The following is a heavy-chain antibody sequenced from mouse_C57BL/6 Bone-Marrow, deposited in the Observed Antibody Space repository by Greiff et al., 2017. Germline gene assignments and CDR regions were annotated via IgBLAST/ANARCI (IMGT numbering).Heavy chain of an antibody. CDR2: INPSNGGT. CDR1: GYTFTSYW. J-gene: IGHJ2*01. D-gene: IGHD1-1*01. Sequence: VQLQQPGTELVKPGASVQLSCKASGYTFTSYWMHWVKQRPGQGLEWIGNINPSNGGTNYNEKFKRKSTLTVDKSSSTAYMQLSSLTSEDSAVYYCARRRSYYYGSSYFDYWGQGTTLTVSS. CDR3: ARRRSYYYGSSYFDY. V-gene: IGHV1-53*01.